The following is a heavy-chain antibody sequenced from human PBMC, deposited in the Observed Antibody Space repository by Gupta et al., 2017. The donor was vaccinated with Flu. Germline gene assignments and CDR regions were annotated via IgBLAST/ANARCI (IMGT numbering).Heavy chain of an antibody. D-gene: IGHD3-22*01. Sequence: STYTVNGVRQAPGKGLEGVSAISSSSSYIFDADSVKGRFTVSRDNAKHSLYLQMDSLRAEDTAVYYCARSFADDRSASYDYWGQGTLVTVSS. J-gene: IGHJ4*02. CDR2: ISSSSSYI. CDR1: STYT. CDR3: ARSFADDRSASYDY. V-gene: IGHV3-21*01.